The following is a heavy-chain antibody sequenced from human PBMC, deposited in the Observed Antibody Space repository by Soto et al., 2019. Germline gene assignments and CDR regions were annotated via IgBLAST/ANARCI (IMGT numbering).Heavy chain of an antibody. Sequence: ASVKVSCKVSGYTLTELSMHWVRQAPGKGLEWMGGFDPEDGETIYAQKFQGRVTMTEDTSTDTAYMELSSLRSEDTAVYYCATGRIAAAGLYYYYYMDVWGKGTTVTVSS. V-gene: IGHV1-24*01. CDR3: ATGRIAAAGLYYYYYMDV. J-gene: IGHJ6*03. CDR2: FDPEDGET. D-gene: IGHD6-13*01. CDR1: GYTLTELS.